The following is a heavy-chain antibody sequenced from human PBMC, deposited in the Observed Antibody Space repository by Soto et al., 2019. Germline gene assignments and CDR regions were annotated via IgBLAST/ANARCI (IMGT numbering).Heavy chain of an antibody. CDR1: GYTFTSCG. Sequence: ASVKVSCKASGYTFTSCGISWGGQAPGQGVEGMGWISAYNGNPNYAQKLQGRVTMTTDTSTSTAYMELRSLRSDDTAVYYCARDRASGSYCSGGSCYYYYHGMDVWGQGTTVTVSS. D-gene: IGHD2-15*01. CDR3: ARDRASGSYCSGGSCYYYYHGMDV. J-gene: IGHJ6*02. V-gene: IGHV1-18*01. CDR2: ISAYNGNP.